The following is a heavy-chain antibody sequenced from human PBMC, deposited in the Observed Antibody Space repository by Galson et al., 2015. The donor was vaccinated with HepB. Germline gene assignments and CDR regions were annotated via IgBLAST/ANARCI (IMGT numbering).Heavy chain of an antibody. J-gene: IGHJ4*02. CDR2: IGGSSTYT. V-gene: IGHV3-11*06. CDR1: GFTFSDFY. CDR3: ARDRRGSGGSYHYFDY. D-gene: IGHD1-26*01. Sequence: SLRLSCAASGFTFSDFYMSWIRQAPGKGLEWVSFIGGSSTYTNYADSVKGRFTISRDNAKNSLYLQMNSLRAEDTAVYYCARDRRGSGGSYHYFDYWGQGTLVTVSS.